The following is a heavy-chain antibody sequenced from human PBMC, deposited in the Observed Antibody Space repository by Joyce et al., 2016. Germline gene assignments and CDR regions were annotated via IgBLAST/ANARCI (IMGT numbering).Heavy chain of an antibody. Sequence: QVQLVESGGGVVQPGRSLRLSCAVSGFTYSTYAFHWVRQAAGKGVEWVAVMSYDGINTYYADSVKGRSTISRDNSKNTLYLQINSLKIEDTAMYYCARGAVSGTSLDYWGRGTLVTVSS. V-gene: IGHV3-30*04. J-gene: IGHJ4*02. D-gene: IGHD6-19*01. CDR1: GFTYSTYA. CDR3: ARGAVSGTSLDY. CDR2: MSYDGINT.